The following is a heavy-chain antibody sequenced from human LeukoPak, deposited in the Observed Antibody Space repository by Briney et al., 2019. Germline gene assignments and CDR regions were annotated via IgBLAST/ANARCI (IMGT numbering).Heavy chain of an antibody. J-gene: IGHJ4*02. D-gene: IGHD1-7*01. CDR3: ARLNGNFQNFYDY. Sequence: KPSETLSLTCSVSGASINSGLYYWNWIRQPAGKGLEWIGRIFESAKTNYNPSLKSRVTISVDTSKNQFSLKLTSVTAADTALYYCARLNGNFQNFYDYWGQGTLVTVSS. V-gene: IGHV4-61*02. CDR2: IFESAKT. CDR1: GASINSGLYY.